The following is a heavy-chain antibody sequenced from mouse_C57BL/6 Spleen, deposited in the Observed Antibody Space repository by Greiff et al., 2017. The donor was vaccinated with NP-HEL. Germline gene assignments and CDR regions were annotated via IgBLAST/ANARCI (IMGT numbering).Heavy chain of an antibody. CDR1: GYTFTSYW. Sequence: VQLQQPGAELVMPGASVKLSCKASGYTFTSYWMHWVKQRPGQGLEWIGEIDPSDSYTNYNQKFKGKSTLTVDKSSSTAYMQLSSLTSADAAVYYCARGVYYSDFDVWGTGTTVTVSS. J-gene: IGHJ1*03. V-gene: IGHV1-69*01. CDR3: ARGVYYSDFDV. CDR2: IDPSDSYT. D-gene: IGHD1-1*01.